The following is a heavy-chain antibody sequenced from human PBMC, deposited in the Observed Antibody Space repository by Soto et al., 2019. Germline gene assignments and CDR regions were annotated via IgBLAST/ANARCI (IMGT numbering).Heavy chain of an antibody. Sequence: LSLTCTVSGGSISSGGYYWSWIRQHPGKGLEWIGYIYYSGSTYYNPSLKSRVTISVDTSKNQFSLKLSSVTAADTAVYYCARTYDFWSGYARAYYYGMDVWGQGTTVTVSS. V-gene: IGHV4-31*03. CDR1: GGSISSGGYY. J-gene: IGHJ6*02. CDR2: IYYSGST. CDR3: ARTYDFWSGYARAYYYGMDV. D-gene: IGHD3-3*01.